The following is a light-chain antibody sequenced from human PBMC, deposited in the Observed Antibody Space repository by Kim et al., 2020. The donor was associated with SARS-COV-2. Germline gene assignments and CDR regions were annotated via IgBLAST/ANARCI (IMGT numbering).Light chain of an antibody. CDR1: QSVSSSY. V-gene: IGKV3-20*01. Sequence: EIVLTQSPGTLSLSPGERATLSCRASQSVSSSYLAWYQQKPGQAPRLLIYCASSRATGIPDRFSGSGSGTDFTLTISRLEPEDFAVYYCQQYGSSPYGFGQGTKLEI. J-gene: IGKJ2*03. CDR3: QQYGSSPYG. CDR2: CAS.